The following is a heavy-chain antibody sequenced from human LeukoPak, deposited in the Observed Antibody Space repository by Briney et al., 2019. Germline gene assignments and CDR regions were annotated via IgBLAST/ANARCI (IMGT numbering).Heavy chain of an antibody. CDR3: VRGRWNVDY. J-gene: IGHJ4*02. CDR2: ISSTSSYI. CDR1: GFTFSSYT. D-gene: IGHD5-24*01. V-gene: IGHV3-21*01. Sequence: GGSLRLSCAASGFTFSSYTINWVRQAPGKGLEWGSSISSTSSYISYADSVKGRFTISRDNAKNSVYLQMNSLRPEDTAVYYCVRGRWNVDYWGQGTLVTVSS.